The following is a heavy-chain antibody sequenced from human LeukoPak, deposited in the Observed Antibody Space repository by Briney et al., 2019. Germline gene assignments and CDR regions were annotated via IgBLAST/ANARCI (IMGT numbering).Heavy chain of an antibody. CDR3: AKDATYYYDSSGYYSPAYFDY. D-gene: IGHD3-22*01. J-gene: IGHJ4*02. CDR1: GFTFSGFA. V-gene: IGHV3-23*01. CDR2: ISGSGGST. Sequence: GGSLRLSCAASGFTFSGFAMTWVRQAPGKGLGWVSAISGSGGSTYYADSVKGRFTISRDNSKNTLYLQMNSLRAEDTAVYYCAKDATYYYDSSGYYSPAYFDYWGQGTLVTVSS.